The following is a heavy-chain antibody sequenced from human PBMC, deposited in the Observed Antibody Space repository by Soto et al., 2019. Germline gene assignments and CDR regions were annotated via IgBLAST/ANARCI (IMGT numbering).Heavy chain of an antibody. D-gene: IGHD1-26*01. CDR1: GDSISSGNW. Sequence: QVQLQESGPGLVKPSGTLSLTCAVSGDSISSGNWWTWVRQPPGKGLEWIGEIYHSGSTTYNPSLKSRVTLSVDKSKNQFSLRLSSVTAADTAVYYCGREGVGDGSIDYWGQGTLVTVSS. J-gene: IGHJ4*02. V-gene: IGHV4-4*02. CDR2: IYHSGST. CDR3: GREGVGDGSIDY.